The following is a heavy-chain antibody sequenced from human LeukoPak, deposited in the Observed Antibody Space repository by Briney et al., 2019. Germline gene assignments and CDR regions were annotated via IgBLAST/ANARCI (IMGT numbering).Heavy chain of an antibody. CDR3: ARVGRVSIYPSYMDV. D-gene: IGHD6-6*01. V-gene: IGHV3-30*04. CDR1: GFTFSTFP. J-gene: IGHJ6*03. CDR2: ISHDGRDT. Sequence: HAGTSLRLSCEASGFTFSTFPMHWVRQTPDKRLEWVAAISHDGRDTYYADSVKGRFTISRDNSKNTLYLQMNSLSPEDTAVVYCARVGRVSIYPSYMDVWGKGTTVTVSS.